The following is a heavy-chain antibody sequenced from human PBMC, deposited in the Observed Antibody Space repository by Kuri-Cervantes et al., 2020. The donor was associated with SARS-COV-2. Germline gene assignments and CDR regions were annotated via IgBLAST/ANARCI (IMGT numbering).Heavy chain of an antibody. CDR1: GYSISSGYY. CDR2: IYHSGST. Sequence: SETLSLTCTVSGYSISSGYYWGWIRQPPGKGLEWIGSIYHSGSTYYDPSLKSRVTISVDTSKNQFSLKLSSVTAADTAVYYCARGDLSVVVPAAFFDYWGQGTLVTVSS. V-gene: IGHV4-38-2*02. J-gene: IGHJ4*02. D-gene: IGHD2-2*01. CDR3: ARGDLSVVVPAAFFDY.